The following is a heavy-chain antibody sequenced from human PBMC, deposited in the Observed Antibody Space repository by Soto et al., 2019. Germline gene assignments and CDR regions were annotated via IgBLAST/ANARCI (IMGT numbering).Heavy chain of an antibody. J-gene: IGHJ4*02. Sequence: QVQLVQPGAEVKKPGASVKVSCKASGYTFTNYGVNWVRQAPGQGLEWVGWISAYNGYTNYAQKLQGRVTMTTDTATSTAYLELRRLRSDDTAVYYCARDKRQRWEPVDYWGQGTLVTVSS. CDR3: ARDKRQRWEPVDY. D-gene: IGHD1-26*01. CDR2: ISAYNGYT. V-gene: IGHV1-18*01. CDR1: GYTFTNYG.